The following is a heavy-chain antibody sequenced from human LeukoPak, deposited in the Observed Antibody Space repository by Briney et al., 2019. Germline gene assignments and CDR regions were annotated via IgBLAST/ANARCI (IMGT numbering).Heavy chain of an antibody. Sequence: SETLSLTCAVYGGSFSGYYWSWIRQPPGKGLEWIGYIYHSGSTYYNPSLKSRVTISVDRSKNQFSLKLSSVTAADTAVYYCARVSGGDDFWSGSTTFDYWGQGTLVTVSS. CDR2: IYHSGST. J-gene: IGHJ4*02. CDR3: ARVSGGDDFWSGSTTFDY. V-gene: IGHV4-34*01. D-gene: IGHD3-3*01. CDR1: GGSFSGYY.